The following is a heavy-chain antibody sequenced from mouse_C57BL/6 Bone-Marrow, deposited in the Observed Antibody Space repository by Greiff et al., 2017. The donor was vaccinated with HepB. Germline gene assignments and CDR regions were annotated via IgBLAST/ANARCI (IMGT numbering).Heavy chain of an antibody. D-gene: IGHD2-1*01. CDR1: GYTFTSYW. Sequence: QVQLQQPGAELVKPGASVKMSCKASGYTFTSYWITWVKQRPGQGLEWIGDIYPGSGSTNYNEKFKSKATLTVYTSASTAYMQLSSLTSEDSAVYYCARETKGGNLYAMDYWGQGTSVTVSS. CDR2: IYPGSGST. CDR3: ARETKGGNLYAMDY. J-gene: IGHJ4*01. V-gene: IGHV1-55*01.